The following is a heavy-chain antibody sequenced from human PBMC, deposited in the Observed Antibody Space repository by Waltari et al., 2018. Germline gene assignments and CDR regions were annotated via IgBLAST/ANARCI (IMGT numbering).Heavy chain of an antibody. V-gene: IGHV3-7*04. CDR1: GFDFSRYS. CDR2: INADGREK. D-gene: IGHD3-22*01. J-gene: IGHJ4*01. CDR3: TRDFAHDYESSDYGPPFCDH. Sequence: EVQLVESGGDLVQPGGSLRLSCAGSGFDFSRYSMSWVRQAPGKGLEWGANINADGREKYYADAVKGRFTISRDNAKQSLFLQVNSLSAEDTALYYCTRDFAHDYESSDYGPPFCDHWGQGTLVTVSS.